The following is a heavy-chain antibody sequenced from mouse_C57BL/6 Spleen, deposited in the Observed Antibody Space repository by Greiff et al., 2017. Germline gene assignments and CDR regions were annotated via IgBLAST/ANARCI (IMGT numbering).Heavy chain of an antibody. CDR1: GYTFTSYW. CDR2: IDPSDSDT. V-gene: IGHV1-52*01. J-gene: IGHJ2*01. Sequence: QVQLQQPGAELVRPGSSVKLSCKASGYTFTSYWMPWVKQRPIQGLEWIGNIDPSDSDTHSNQKFKDKATLTVDKSSSTAYMQLSSLTSEDSAVYYCARGKWVTTGDYWGQGTTRTGSS. CDR3: ARGKWVTTGDY. D-gene: IGHD2-2*01.